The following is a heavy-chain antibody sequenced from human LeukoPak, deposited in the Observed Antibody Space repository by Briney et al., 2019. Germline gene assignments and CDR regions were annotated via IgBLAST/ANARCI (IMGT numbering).Heavy chain of an antibody. D-gene: IGHD2-15*01. V-gene: IGHV1-2*02. J-gene: IGHJ4*02. CDR2: IHPDSGGA. CDR1: GYSFTVYY. CDR3: ARGPRGYCSVVSCFDY. Sequence: GASGKVSCKASGYSFTVYYMHWVRQAPGQGRDWLGWIHPDSGGANSAQKFQGRVTMTRATSISTVYMELSRLKSDATAVYYCARGPRGYCSVVSCFDYWGQGTLVTVS.